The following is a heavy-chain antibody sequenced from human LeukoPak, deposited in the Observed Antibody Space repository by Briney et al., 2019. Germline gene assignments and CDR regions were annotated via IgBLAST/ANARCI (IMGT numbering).Heavy chain of an antibody. CDR2: ISGSGDST. D-gene: IGHD5-18*01. V-gene: IGHV3-23*01. J-gene: IGHJ4*02. Sequence: AGGSLRLSCAASGFTFTNYAVSWVRQAPGKGLEWVSAISGSGDSTYYADSVKGRITISRDNSKSTVYLQMNSLRADDTAVFYCAKEVDTAMVGLFDYWGQGTLVTVSS. CDR3: AKEVDTAMVGLFDY. CDR1: GFTFTNYA.